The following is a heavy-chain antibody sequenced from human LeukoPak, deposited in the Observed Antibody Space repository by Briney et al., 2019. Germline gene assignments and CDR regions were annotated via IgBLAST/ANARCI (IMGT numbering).Heavy chain of an antibody. CDR1: GYTFINYP. V-gene: IGHV1-46*01. CDR3: ARDNSVGDNAWWFDP. CDR2: INPTGGST. Sequence: ASVKVSCKASGYTFINYPFSWVRQAPGQGLEWMGLINPTGGSTGYAQKFQGRVTMTRDMSTSTDYMELSSLRSEDTAIYYCARDNSVGDNAWWFDPWGQGTLVTVSS. J-gene: IGHJ5*02. D-gene: IGHD1-26*01.